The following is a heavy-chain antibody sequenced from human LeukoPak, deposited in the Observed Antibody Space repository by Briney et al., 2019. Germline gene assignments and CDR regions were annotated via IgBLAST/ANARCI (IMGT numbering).Heavy chain of an antibody. Sequence: RGCLRLPCAASGFTLSNAWMSWVRQAPGKGLEWVCRIKSKTDGGTTDYAAPVKGRFTISRDDSKNTLYLQMNSLKTEDTAVYYCTTAAYYGLMDDYWGQGTLVTVSS. D-gene: IGHD3-3*01. CDR1: GFTLSNAW. J-gene: IGHJ4*02. CDR3: TTAAYYGLMDDY. V-gene: IGHV3-15*01. CDR2: IKSKTDGGTT.